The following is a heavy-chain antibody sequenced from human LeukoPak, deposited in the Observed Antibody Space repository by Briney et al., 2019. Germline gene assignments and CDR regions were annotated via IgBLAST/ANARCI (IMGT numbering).Heavy chain of an antibody. Sequence: GGSLRLSCAASGFTFSSYWMSWVRQAPGKGLEWVANIKQDGSEKYYVDSVKGRFTISRDNAKNSLYLQMNSLRAEDTAVYYCARDGSSWTQDAFDIWGQGTMVTVSS. CDR1: GFTFSSYW. D-gene: IGHD6-13*01. CDR2: IKQDGSEK. J-gene: IGHJ3*02. CDR3: ARDGSSWTQDAFDI. V-gene: IGHV3-7*01.